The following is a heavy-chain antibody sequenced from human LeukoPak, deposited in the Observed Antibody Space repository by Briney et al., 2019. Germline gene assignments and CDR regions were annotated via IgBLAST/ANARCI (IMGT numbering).Heavy chain of an antibody. D-gene: IGHD3-22*01. CDR3: AKYRITMIVVGGAFDI. V-gene: IGHV3-23*01. J-gene: IGHJ3*02. Sequence: GESLRLSCAASGFTFSTYAMSWVRQAPGKGLEWVSAISDSGDATHYADSVKGRFTISRDNSKNTLSLQMNSLRAEDTAVYYCAKYRITMIVVGGAFDIWGQGTMVTVSS. CDR2: ISDSGDAT. CDR1: GFTFSTYA.